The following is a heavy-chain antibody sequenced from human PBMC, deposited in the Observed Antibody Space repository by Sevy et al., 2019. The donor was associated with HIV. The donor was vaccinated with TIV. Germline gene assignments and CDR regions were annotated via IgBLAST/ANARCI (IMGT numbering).Heavy chain of an antibody. J-gene: IGHJ4*02. CDR2: ISNSGTTI. CDR1: GFTFSSYA. CDR3: ARDLPPSATTVAHFDY. V-gene: IGHV3-48*03. Sequence: GGSLRLSCAASGFTFSSYAMHWVRQAPGKGLEWVSYISNSGTTISYSDSVRGRFSISRDNARNSLYLQMNSLRAEDTAVYYCARDLPPSATTVAHFDYWGQGTLVTVSS. D-gene: IGHD4-17*01.